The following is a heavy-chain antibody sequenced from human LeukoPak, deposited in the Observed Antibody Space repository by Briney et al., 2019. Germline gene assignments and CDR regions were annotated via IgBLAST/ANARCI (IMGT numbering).Heavy chain of an antibody. V-gene: IGHV4-34*01. CDR3: ARSRGMVRGVIYWFDP. Sequence: SETLSLTCTVSGGSISSYYWSWIRQPPGKGLEWIGEINHSGSTNYNPSLKSRVTISVDTSKNQFSLKLSSVTAADTAVYYCARSRGMVRGVIYWFDPWGQGTLVTVSS. J-gene: IGHJ5*02. CDR2: INHSGST. CDR1: GGSISSYY. D-gene: IGHD3-10*01.